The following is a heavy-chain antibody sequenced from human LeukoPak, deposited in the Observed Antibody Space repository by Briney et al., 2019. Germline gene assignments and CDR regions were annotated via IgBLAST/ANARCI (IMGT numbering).Heavy chain of an antibody. J-gene: IGHJ4*02. V-gene: IGHV4-31*03. CDR2: VYYSGST. Sequence: SETLSLTCTVSGGSISSGGYYWSWIRQHPGKGLEWIGYVYYSGSTYYNPSLKSRVTISVDPSENQFSLKLSSVTAADTAVYYCARDSHGYSSSSHLGYWGQGTLVTVSS. CDR3: ARDSHGYSSSSHLGY. D-gene: IGHD6-6*01. CDR1: GGSISSGGYY.